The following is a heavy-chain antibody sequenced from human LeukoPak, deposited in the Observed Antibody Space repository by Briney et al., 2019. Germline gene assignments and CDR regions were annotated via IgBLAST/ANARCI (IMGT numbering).Heavy chain of an antibody. CDR1: GFTFSSYD. CDR2: ISRSGSTI. CDR3: ARGSVSSLSAFDI. V-gene: IGHV3-48*03. D-gene: IGHD1-26*01. J-gene: IGHJ3*02. Sequence: SGGSLRLSCAASGFTFSSYDMHWVRHAPGKGLEWVSYISRSGSTIYYGDSVKGRFTISRDNAKNSLYLQMSSLRAEDTAAYHCARGSVSSLSAFDIWGQGTMVTVSS.